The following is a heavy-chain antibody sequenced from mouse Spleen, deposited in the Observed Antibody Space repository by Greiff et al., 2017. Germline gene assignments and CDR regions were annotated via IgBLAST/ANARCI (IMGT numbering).Heavy chain of an antibody. CDR3: ARELTDSLFAY. CDR2: IRNKANGYTT. D-gene: IGHD4-1*01. J-gene: IGHJ3*01. CDR1: GFTFTDYY. Sequence: EVQRVESGGGLVQPGGSLRLSCATSGFTFTDYYMSWVRQPPGKALEWLGFIRNKANGYTTEYSASVKGRFTISRDNSQSILYLQMNTLRAEDSATYYCARELTDSLFAYWGQGTLVTVSA. V-gene: IGHV7-3*02.